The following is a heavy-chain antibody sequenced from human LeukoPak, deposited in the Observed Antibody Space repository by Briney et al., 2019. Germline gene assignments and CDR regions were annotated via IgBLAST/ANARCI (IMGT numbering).Heavy chain of an antibody. V-gene: IGHV1-2*02. J-gene: IGHJ6*03. CDR2: INPNSGGT. CDR1: GYTFTGSY. Sequence: ASVKVSCKASGYTFTGSYMHWVRQAPGQGLEWMGWINPNSGGTNYAQKFQGRVTMTRDTSISTAYMELSRLRSDDTAVYYCARGGVLLWFGELSPFGPTHASGEYYMDVWGKGTTVTVSS. CDR3: ARGGVLLWFGELSPFGPTHASGEYYMDV. D-gene: IGHD3-10*01.